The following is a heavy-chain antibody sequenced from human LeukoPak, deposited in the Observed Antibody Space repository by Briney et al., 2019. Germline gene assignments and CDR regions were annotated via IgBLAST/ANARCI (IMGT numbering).Heavy chain of an antibody. CDR2: INHSRST. V-gene: IGHV4-34*01. CDR1: GGSFSGYY. Sequence: PSETLSLTCAVYGGSFSGYYWSWIRQPPGKGLEWIGEINHSRSTNYNPSLKSRVTISVDTSKNQFSLKLSSVTAADTAVYYCATSTDIVVVPAARGYNWFDPWGQGTLVTVSS. CDR3: ATSTDIVVVPAARGYNWFDP. J-gene: IGHJ5*02. D-gene: IGHD2-2*01.